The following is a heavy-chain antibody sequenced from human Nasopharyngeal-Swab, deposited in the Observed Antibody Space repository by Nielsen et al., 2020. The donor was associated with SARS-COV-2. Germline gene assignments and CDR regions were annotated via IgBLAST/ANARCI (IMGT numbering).Heavy chain of an antibody. Sequence: WLRQSQGKGLEWVAAFEGGATRTHYAASVEGRFTISRDDSQNMLSLQMSSLRAEDTAVYYCAKDLFRWSFDAWGQGTMVTVSS. CDR3: AKDLFRWSFDA. D-gene: IGHD3-10*02. J-gene: IGHJ3*01. CDR2: FEGGATRT. V-gene: IGHV3-23*01.